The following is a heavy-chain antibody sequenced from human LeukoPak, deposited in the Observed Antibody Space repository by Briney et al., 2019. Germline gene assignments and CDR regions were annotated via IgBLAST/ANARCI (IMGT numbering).Heavy chain of an antibody. CDR1: GYTFSDYY. J-gene: IGHJ6*03. Sequence: GASVKVSCKASGYTFSDYYVHWVRQAPGQGLEWMGWLNPKSGGTSSARKFQGRVTMTRDTSTSTVYMELSSLRSEDTAVYYCARSPRVFGVVITYYYYYYYMDVWGKGTTVTVSS. CDR3: ARSPRVFGVVITYYYYYYYMDV. V-gene: IGHV1-2*02. D-gene: IGHD3-3*01. CDR2: LNPKSGGT.